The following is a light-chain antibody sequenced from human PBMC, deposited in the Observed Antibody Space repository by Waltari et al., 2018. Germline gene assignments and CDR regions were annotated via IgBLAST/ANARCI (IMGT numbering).Light chain of an antibody. V-gene: IGKV1-39*01. J-gene: IGKJ4*01. CDR3: QQSYSTPPGLT. CDR1: QSISSY. Sequence: DIQMTQSPSSLPASVGDRVTITCRASQSISSYLNWYQQKPGKAPKLLIYAASSLQSGVPSRFSGSGSGTDFTLTISSLQPEDFATYYCQQSYSTPPGLTFGGGTKVEIK. CDR2: AAS.